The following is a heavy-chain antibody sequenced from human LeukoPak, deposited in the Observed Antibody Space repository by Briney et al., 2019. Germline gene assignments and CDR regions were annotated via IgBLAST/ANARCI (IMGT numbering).Heavy chain of an antibody. Sequence: PGGSLRLSCAASGFTFSSYWMSWVRQAPGKGLEWVANIKQDGSEKYYVDSVKGRFTISRDNAKNSLYLQMNSLRAEDTAVYYCARVGMQYYYDSSGYLHLTFFDYWGQGTLVTVSP. CDR1: GFTFSSYW. D-gene: IGHD3-22*01. CDR3: ARVGMQYYYDSSGYLHLTFFDY. V-gene: IGHV3-7*01. CDR2: IKQDGSEK. J-gene: IGHJ4*02.